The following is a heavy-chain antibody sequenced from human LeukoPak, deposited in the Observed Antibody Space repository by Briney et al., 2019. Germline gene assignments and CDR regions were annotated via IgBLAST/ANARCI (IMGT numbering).Heavy chain of an antibody. CDR1: GGSISSSRYY. CDR2: IYYSGST. CDR3: SRRDRYCSSTSCYGHRFDP. D-gene: IGHD2-2*01. V-gene: IGHV4-39*01. Sequence: SETLSLTCTVSGGSISSSRYYWGWIRQPPGKGLEWIGSIYYSGSTYYNPSLKTRLTMSIDTSKNQFSLKLCSVTAADTAVYSFSRRDRYCSSTSCYGHRFDPWGQGTLVTVSS. J-gene: IGHJ5*02.